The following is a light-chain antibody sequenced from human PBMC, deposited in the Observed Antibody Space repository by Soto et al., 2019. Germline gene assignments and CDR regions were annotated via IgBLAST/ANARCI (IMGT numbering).Light chain of an antibody. J-gene: IGKJ1*01. CDR1: QSVGTK. V-gene: IGKV3-15*01. CDR3: QQYSSWLWT. Sequence: EVVMTHSPATLSVSPGERANLSCRASQSVGTKLAWYQQTPGQAPRLLIYGASNRATGVPARISGSVSGTEFTLTIASLQSEDFAIYYCQQYSSWLWTFGQGTKVDI. CDR2: GAS.